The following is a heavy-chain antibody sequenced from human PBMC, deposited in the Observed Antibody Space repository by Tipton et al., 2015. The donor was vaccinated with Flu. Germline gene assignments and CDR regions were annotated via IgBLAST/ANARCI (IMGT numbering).Heavy chain of an antibody. D-gene: IGHD4-11*01. CDR3: AREGDATPEKDYRGYFDS. V-gene: IGHV1-69*01. J-gene: IGHJ4*02. CDR1: GGTISNYA. CDR2: FIPLFGSP. Sequence: QMQLVQSGAEVKKPGSSVKVSCKASGGTISNYATSWVRQAPGQGLEWMGGFIPLFGSPNYAQKFEGRLTITADESTSTVYMELSSLRPEDTAVYYCAREGDATPEKDYRGYFDSWGQGTLVTVSS.